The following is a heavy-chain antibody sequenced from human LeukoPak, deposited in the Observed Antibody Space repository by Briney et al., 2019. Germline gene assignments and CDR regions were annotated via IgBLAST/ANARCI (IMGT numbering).Heavy chain of an antibody. Sequence: GRSLRISCAASGFTFSSYGVHWVRQAPGKGLEWVAVISYDGSNKYYADSVKGRFTISRDNSKNNLYLQMNSLRAEDTAVYYCANAGIAVAGHRGDGYYYGMDVWGQGTTVTVSS. V-gene: IGHV3-30*18. CDR3: ANAGIAVAGHRGDGYYYGMDV. CDR2: ISYDGSNK. CDR1: GFTFSSYG. J-gene: IGHJ6*02. D-gene: IGHD6-19*01.